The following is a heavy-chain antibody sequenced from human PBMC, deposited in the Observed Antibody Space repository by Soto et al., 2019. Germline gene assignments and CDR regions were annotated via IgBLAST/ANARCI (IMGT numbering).Heavy chain of an antibody. V-gene: IGHV1-2*04. CDR2: INPNSGGT. D-gene: IGHD6-19*01. CDR3: ARARIAVARGIDYGMDV. Sequence: GASVKVSCKASGYTFTGYYMHWVRQAPGQGLEWMGWINPNSGGTNYAQKFQGWVTMTRDTSISTAYMELSRLRSDDTAVYYCARARIAVARGIDYGMDVWGQGTTVTVSS. J-gene: IGHJ6*02. CDR1: GYTFTGYY.